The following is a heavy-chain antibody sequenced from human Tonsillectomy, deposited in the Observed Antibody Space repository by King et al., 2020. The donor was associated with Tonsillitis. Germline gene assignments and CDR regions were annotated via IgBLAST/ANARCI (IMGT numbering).Heavy chain of an antibody. Sequence: VQLVESGGGLVQPGGSLRLSCAASGFTFSSDAMSWVRQAPGKGLEWVVSISSSGGSTYYADSVKGRFTISRDNSKNTLYLQMNSLRAEDTALYYCAKDRSFGYYDSSGLGDYWGQGTLVTVSS. CDR2: ISSSGGST. CDR3: AKDRSFGYYDSSGLGDY. CDR1: GFTFSSDA. J-gene: IGHJ4*02. V-gene: IGHV3-23*04. D-gene: IGHD3-22*01.